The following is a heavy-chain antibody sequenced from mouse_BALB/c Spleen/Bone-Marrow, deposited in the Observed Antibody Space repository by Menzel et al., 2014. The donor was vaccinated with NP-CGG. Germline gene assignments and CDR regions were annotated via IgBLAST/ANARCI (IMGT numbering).Heavy chain of an antibody. Sequence: QVQLKESGPGLVAPSQSLSITCTVSGFSLTSYGVHWVRQPPGKGLEWLGVIWAGGSTNYNSALMSRLSISKDNSKSQVFLKMNGLQTDDTAMYYCARTGFDYWGQGPSLTVSS. V-gene: IGHV2-9*02. CDR2: IWAGGST. CDR3: ARTGFDY. D-gene: IGHD4-1*01. J-gene: IGHJ2*03. CDR1: GFSLTSYG.